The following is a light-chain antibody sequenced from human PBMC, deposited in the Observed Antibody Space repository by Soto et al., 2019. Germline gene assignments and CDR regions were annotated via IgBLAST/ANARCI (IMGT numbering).Light chain of an antibody. CDR1: SSDVGTYNL. CDR2: EAT. Sequence: QSALTQPASVSGSPGQSITISCTGTSSDVGTYNLVSWYQQHPGKVPKLLIYEATKRPSGVSHRFSASKSGITASLTISGLQAEDEAHYYCCSYAGGTNLFGGGTKL. V-gene: IGLV2-23*01. J-gene: IGLJ2*01. CDR3: CSYAGGTNL.